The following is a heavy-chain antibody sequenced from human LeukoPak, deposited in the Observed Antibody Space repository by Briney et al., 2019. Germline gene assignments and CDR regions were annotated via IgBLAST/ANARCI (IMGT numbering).Heavy chain of an antibody. CDR1: GFTFGNSY. D-gene: IGHD3-22*01. Sequence: GGSLRLSCAASGFTFGNSYMSWLRQAPGNGLQWVSYISHSGGTIHYADSVKGRFTISRDNAKNSLYLQMDSLRAEDTAVYFCARAPFDTKGYYRAPIRFDAWGQGTLVTVSS. J-gene: IGHJ5*02. V-gene: IGHV3-11*01. CDR2: ISHSGGTI. CDR3: ARAPFDTKGYYRAPIRFDA.